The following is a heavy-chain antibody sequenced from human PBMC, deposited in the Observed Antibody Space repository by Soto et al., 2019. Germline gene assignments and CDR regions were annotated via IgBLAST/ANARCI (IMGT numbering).Heavy chain of an antibody. D-gene: IGHD3-10*01. CDR1: GGSLSDHY. V-gene: IGHV4-34*01. CDR3: ARGAHISGVTSCFDP. J-gene: IGHJ5*02. Sequence: QVQLQQWGAGLLKPSETLSLFCAFDGGSLSDHYWSWIRQSPGKGLEWIGDINELGTTNYNPSLKSRVTISADTSKNQFSLRLTSVTAADTSVYFCARGAHISGVTSCFDPWAQGSLVSVSS. CDR2: INELGTT.